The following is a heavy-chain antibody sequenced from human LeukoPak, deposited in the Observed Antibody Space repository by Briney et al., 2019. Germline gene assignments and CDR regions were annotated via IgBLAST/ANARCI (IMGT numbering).Heavy chain of an antibody. D-gene: IGHD6-13*01. CDR1: GDSINSYY. J-gene: IGHJ5*02. CDR2: IYYSGST. V-gene: IGHV4-59*01. CDR3: ARALRQRLVTGWFDP. Sequence: SETLSLTCTVSGDSINSYYWTWIRQPPGKGLEWIGYIYYSGSTNYNPSLKSRVTISVDTSKNQFSLRLTSVTAADTAVYYCARALRQRLVTGWFDPWGQGTLVTVSS.